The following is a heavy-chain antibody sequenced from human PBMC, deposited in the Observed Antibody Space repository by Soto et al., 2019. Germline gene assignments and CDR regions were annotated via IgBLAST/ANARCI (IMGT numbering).Heavy chain of an antibody. D-gene: IGHD3-22*01. Sequence: SETLSLTCAVSGASIGTSNWWSWVRQSPGKGLEWIGEIHDSGSTESNPSLKSRVTISLDKSKNQFSLNVSSVTAADTAVYYCAREGYDSRNYYYYGMDVWGQGTTVT. J-gene: IGHJ6*02. V-gene: IGHV4-4*02. CDR3: AREGYDSRNYYYYGMDV. CDR2: IHDSGST. CDR1: GASIGTSNW.